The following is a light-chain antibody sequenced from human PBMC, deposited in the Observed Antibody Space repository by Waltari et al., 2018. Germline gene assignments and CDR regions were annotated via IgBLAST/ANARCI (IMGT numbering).Light chain of an antibody. V-gene: IGLV4-69*01. Sequence: QLVLTQSPSASASLGASVKLTCTLSSGHSSNVIAWLQQRPEKGPRYLMKVNSDGSHSKGDGIPVRFSGSSSGAERYLTISNRHSEDEADYFCQTGGHGTWVFGGGTTLTVL. J-gene: IGLJ3*02. CDR1: SGHSSNV. CDR2: VNSDGSH. CDR3: QTGGHGTWV.